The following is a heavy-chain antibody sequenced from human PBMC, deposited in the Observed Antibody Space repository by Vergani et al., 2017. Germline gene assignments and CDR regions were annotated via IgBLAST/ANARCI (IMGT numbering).Heavy chain of an antibody. CDR1: GFTFSSYG. D-gene: IGHD2-2*01. CDR3: ARGFVVVPAAEYYFDY. V-gene: IGHV3-33*01. Sequence: QVQLVESGGGVVQPGRSLRLSCAASGFTFSSYGMHWVRQAPGKGLEWVAVIWYDGSNKYYADSVKGRSTISRDNSKNTLYLQMNSLRAEDTAVYYCARGFVVVPAAEYYFDYWGQGTLVTVSS. CDR2: IWYDGSNK. J-gene: IGHJ4*02.